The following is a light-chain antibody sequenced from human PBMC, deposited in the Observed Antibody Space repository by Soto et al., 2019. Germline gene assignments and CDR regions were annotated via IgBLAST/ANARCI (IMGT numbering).Light chain of an antibody. CDR1: NSNIGSNT. J-gene: IGLJ1*01. CDR2: YDN. CDR3: AAWDASLNARV. Sequence: QSVLTQPPSASGTPGQRVTISCSGSNSNIGSNTVNWYQQLPGTAPKLLIYYDNLRPSGVPDRISGSKSGTSASLAISGLQSDDEADYYRAAWDASLNARVFGTGTKVTVL. V-gene: IGLV1-44*01.